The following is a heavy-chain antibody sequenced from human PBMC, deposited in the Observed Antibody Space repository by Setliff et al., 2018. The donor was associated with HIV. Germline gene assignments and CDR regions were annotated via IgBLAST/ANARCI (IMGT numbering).Heavy chain of an antibody. V-gene: IGHV1-2*06. Sequence: GASVKVSCKASGYTFNGYYMNWVRQAPGQGLEWMGQINPDSGGTNYAQKFQGRVTMTRDTSISTAYMELNRLGSDDTAVYYCARESTAAGGLNYYYYMDVWGKGTTVTVS. CDR1: GYTFNGYY. D-gene: IGHD6-13*01. J-gene: IGHJ6*03. CDR2: INPDSGGT. CDR3: ARESTAAGGLNYYYYMDV.